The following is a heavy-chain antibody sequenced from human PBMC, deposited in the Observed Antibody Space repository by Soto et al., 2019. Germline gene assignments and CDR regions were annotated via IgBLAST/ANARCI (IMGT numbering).Heavy chain of an antibody. CDR2: ITSILGLA. V-gene: IGHV1-69*02. CDR1: GGTFSSYT. Sequence: QVQLVQSGAEVKKPRSSVKVSCKTSGGTFSSYTMNWVRQAPGQGLEWMGRITSILGLANYAQKFQGRVTITADKATSTAYMERSSLRSDDTAIYYCATNDYGDYNPDYFYGMDVWGQGTTVTVSS. CDR3: ATNDYGDYNPDYFYGMDV. D-gene: IGHD4-17*01. J-gene: IGHJ6*02.